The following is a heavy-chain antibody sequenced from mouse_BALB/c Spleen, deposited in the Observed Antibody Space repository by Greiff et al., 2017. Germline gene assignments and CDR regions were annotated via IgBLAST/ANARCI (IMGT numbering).Heavy chain of an antibody. Sequence: EVMLVESGGGLVKPGGSLKLSCAASGFTFSDYYMYWVRQTPEKRLEWVATISDGGSYTYYPDSVKGRFTISRDNAKNNLYLQMSSLKSEDTAMYYCASGGLGRGNWYFDVWGAGTTVTVSS. V-gene: IGHV5-4*02. J-gene: IGHJ1*01. CDR3: ASGGLGRGNWYFDV. CDR1: GFTFSDYY. D-gene: IGHD4-1*01. CDR2: ISDGGSYT.